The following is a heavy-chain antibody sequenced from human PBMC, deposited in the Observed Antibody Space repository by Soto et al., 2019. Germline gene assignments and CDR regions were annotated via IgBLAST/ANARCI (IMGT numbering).Heavy chain of an antibody. V-gene: IGHV5-51*01. CDR2: IYPGDSDT. CDR1: GYSFTIYW. D-gene: IGHD6-6*01. CDR3: XRLPYSSSVYYYYGMDV. J-gene: IGHJ6*02. Sequence: PGESVKISCKGSGYSFTIYWIGWVRQMPGKGLEWMGIIYPGDSDTRYSPSFQGQVTISADKSISTAYLQWSSLKASDTAMYYCXRLPYSSSVYYYYGMDVWGQGTTVTVSS.